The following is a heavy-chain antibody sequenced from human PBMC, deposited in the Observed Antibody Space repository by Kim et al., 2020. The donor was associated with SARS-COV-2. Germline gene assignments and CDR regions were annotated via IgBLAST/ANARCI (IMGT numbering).Heavy chain of an antibody. D-gene: IGHD5-12*01. J-gene: IGHJ4*02. Sequence: GGSLRLSCAASGFTFSNYALSWVRQAPGKGLEWVSGISGSGADTIYADSVKGRFTISRDNSKNTMHLQMNSLRGKDTAVYYCAKGFGWLQFYYFDYWGQGTLVTVSS. CDR2: ISGSGADT. CDR3: AKGFGWLQFYYFDY. CDR1: GFTFSNYA. V-gene: IGHV3-23*01.